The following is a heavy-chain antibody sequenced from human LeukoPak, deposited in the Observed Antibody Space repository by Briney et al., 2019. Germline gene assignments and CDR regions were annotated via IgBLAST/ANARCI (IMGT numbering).Heavy chain of an antibody. CDR2: INSDGSGP. J-gene: IGHJ4*02. CDR1: GFTFSNYW. Sequence: GGSLRLSCAASGFTFSNYWMHWVRQAPEKGLMWVSKINSDGSGPDYAESVKGRFTISRDNAKNTVYLQMNSLRAEDTAVYYCARDVYGLGDYWGQGTLVTVSS. D-gene: IGHD1-14*01. V-gene: IGHV3-74*01. CDR3: ARDVYGLGDY.